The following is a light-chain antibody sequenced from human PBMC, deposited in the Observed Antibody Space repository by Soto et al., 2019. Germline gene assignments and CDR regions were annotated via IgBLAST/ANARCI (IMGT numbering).Light chain of an antibody. Sequence: DMQMTQSPSTLSASVGDRVTITCRASQSISSWLAWYQQKPGKAPKLLIYKASSLESGVPSRFSGSGSGTELTLTISSLQPDDFATYYCQQYSTSYRTFGQGTRVEMK. V-gene: IGKV1-5*03. CDR1: QSISSW. CDR2: KAS. CDR3: QQYSTSYRT. J-gene: IGKJ1*01.